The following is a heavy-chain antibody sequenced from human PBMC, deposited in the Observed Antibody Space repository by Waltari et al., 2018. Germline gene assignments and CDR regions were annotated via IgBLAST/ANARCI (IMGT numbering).Heavy chain of an antibody. CDR2: IYYSGST. D-gene: IGHD3-22*01. CDR1: GGSISSGGYY. Sequence: QVQLQESGPGLVKPSQTLSLTCTVSGGSISSGGYYWSWIRQPPGQGLEWIGYIYYSGSTNYNPSLKSRVTISVDTSKNQFSLKLSSVTAADTAVYYCARTDGGIYYDSSGYYSWSSFDYWGQGTLVTVSS. CDR3: ARTDGGIYYDSSGYYSWSSFDY. V-gene: IGHV4-61*08. J-gene: IGHJ4*02.